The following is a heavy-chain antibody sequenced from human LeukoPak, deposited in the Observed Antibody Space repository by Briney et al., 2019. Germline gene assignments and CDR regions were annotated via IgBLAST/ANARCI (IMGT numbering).Heavy chain of an antibody. Sequence: ASVKVSCKASGYTFTGYDTNWVRQATGQGLEWMGWVTPNSGNARYAQKFQGRVTMTRNTSISTAYMELSSLRLEDTAVYFCARLGSSWYGGVDPWGQGTLVTVSS. V-gene: IGHV1-8*01. CDR2: VTPNSGNA. D-gene: IGHD6-13*01. J-gene: IGHJ5*02. CDR1: GYTFTGYD. CDR3: ARLGSSWYGGVDP.